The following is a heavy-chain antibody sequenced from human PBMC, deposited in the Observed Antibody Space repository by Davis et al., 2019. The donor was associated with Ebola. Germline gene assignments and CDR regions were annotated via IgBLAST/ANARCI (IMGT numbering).Heavy chain of an antibody. V-gene: IGHV1-46*01. CDR1: GYTFTSYY. Sequence: ASVKVSCKASGYTFTSYYMHWVRQAPGQGLEWMGVINPSGVRTSYAQKFQGRVTMTRDTSTNTVYMELSSLRSEDTAVYYCARDPTSPGFDPWGQGTLVTVSS. CDR3: ARDPTSPGFDP. J-gene: IGHJ5*02. CDR2: INPSGVRT. D-gene: IGHD2-2*01.